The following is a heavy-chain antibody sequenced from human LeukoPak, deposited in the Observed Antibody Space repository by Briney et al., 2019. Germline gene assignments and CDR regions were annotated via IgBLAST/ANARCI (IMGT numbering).Heavy chain of an antibody. D-gene: IGHD2-15*01. CDR3: ARVAVQLYCSGGSCSYFDY. V-gene: IGHV3-23*01. CDR2: ISGSGGSA. CDR1: GFTFSSYG. Sequence: GGSLRLSCAASGFTFSSYGMSWVRQAPGKGLEWVSAISGSGGSAYYADSVKGRFTISRDNSKNTLYLQMNSLRAEDTAVYYCARVAVQLYCSGGSCSYFDYWGQGTLVTVSS. J-gene: IGHJ4*02.